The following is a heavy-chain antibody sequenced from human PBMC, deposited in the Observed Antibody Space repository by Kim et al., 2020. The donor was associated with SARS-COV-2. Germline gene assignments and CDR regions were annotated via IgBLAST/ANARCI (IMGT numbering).Heavy chain of an antibody. CDR1: GFTFSSYA. D-gene: IGHD3-10*01. V-gene: IGHV3-23*01. J-gene: IGHJ6*02. Sequence: GGSLRLSCAASGFTFSSYAMSWVRQAPGKGLEWVSAISGSGGSTYYADSVKGRFTISRDNSKNTLYLQMNSLRAEDTAVYYCAKDQEAPSPQLYYGSGLYYYYYGMDVWGQGTTVTVSS. CDR2: ISGSGGST. CDR3: AKDQEAPSPQLYYGSGLYYYYYGMDV.